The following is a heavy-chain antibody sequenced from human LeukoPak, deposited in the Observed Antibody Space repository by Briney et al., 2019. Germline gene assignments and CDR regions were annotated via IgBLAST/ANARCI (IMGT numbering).Heavy chain of an antibody. CDR2: IYYSGST. CDR1: GGSISSGDYY. J-gene: IGHJ4*02. Sequence: SETLSLPCTVSGGSISSGDYYWSWIRQPPGKGLEWIGYIYYSGSTYYNPSLKSRVTISVDTSKNQFSLKLSSVTAADTAVYYCARVRYYASYFDYWGQGTLVTVSS. V-gene: IGHV4-30-4*01. D-gene: IGHD3-10*01. CDR3: ARVRYYASYFDY.